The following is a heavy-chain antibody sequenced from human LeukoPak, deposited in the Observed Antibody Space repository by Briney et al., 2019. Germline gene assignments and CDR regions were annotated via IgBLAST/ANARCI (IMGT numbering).Heavy chain of an antibody. J-gene: IGHJ5*02. V-gene: IGHV1-46*01. D-gene: IGHD6-19*01. Sequence: GASVKVSCKASGYTFTSYYMRWVRQAPGQGLEWMGIINPSGGSTSYAQKFQGRVTMTRDTSTSTVYMELSSLRSEDTAVYYCARVDKRSSGWYREDWFDPWGQGTLVTVSS. CDR2: INPSGGST. CDR3: ARVDKRSSGWYREDWFDP. CDR1: GYTFTSYY.